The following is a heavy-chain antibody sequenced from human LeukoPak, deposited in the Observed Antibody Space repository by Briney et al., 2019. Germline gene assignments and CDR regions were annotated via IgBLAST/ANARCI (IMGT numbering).Heavy chain of an antibody. CDR1: GGSISSGGYS. V-gene: IGHV4-30-2*02. CDR3: ATTKAYYDSSGYYWSWFDP. CDR2: IYHSGST. Sequence: SETLSLTCAVSGGSISSGGYSWSWIRQPPGKGLEWIGYIYHSGSTYYNPSLKSRVTISVDRSKNQFSLKLSSVTAADTAVYYCATTKAYYDSSGYYWSWFDPWGQGTLVTVSS. D-gene: IGHD3-22*01. J-gene: IGHJ5*02.